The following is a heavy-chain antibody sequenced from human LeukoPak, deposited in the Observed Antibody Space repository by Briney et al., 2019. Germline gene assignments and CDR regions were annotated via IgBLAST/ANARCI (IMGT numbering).Heavy chain of an antibody. CDR3: ARDTAFDI. J-gene: IGHJ3*02. CDR1: GFTFGSYE. V-gene: IGHV3-48*03. CDR2: ISGSGSNI. Sequence: RTGGSLRLSCAASGFTFGSYEMNWVCQAPGKGLEWVSYISGSGSNIYYADSVKGRFTISRDNAKNSLYLQVNSLRDEDTAVYYCARDTAFDIWGQGTMVTVSS.